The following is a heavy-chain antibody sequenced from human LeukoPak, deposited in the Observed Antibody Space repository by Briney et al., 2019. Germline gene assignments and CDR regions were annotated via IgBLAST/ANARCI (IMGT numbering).Heavy chain of an antibody. J-gene: IGHJ4*02. V-gene: IGHV3-23*01. CDR2: ISGSGGST. D-gene: IGHD3-9*01. CDR3: AKEGRLDYDILTGYYRAYYFDY. CDR1: GFTFSSYA. Sequence: PGGSLRLSCAASGFTFSSYAMSWVRQAPGKGLEWVSAISGSGGSTYYADSVKGRFTISRDNSKNTLYLQMNSLRAEDTAVYYCAKEGRLDYDILTGYYRAYYFDYWGQGTLVTVSS.